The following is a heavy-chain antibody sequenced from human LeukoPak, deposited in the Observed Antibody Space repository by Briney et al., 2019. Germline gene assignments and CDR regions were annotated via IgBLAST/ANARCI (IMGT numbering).Heavy chain of an antibody. CDR2: INPSSGGT. CDR1: GYTFTGYY. V-gene: IGHV1-2*02. D-gene: IGHD3-10*01. CDR3: ARDNSVGDIAWWFDP. J-gene: IGHJ5*02. Sequence: ASVKVSCKPSGYTFTGYYIQWVRQAPGQGLEWMGWINPSSGGTNFAQKFQGRVTMTRDTSISTAYMELNRLRSDDTAVYYCARDNSVGDIAWWFDPWGQGTLVTVSS.